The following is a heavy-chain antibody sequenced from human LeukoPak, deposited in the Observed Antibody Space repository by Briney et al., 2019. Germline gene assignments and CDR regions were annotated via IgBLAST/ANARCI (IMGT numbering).Heavy chain of an antibody. J-gene: IGHJ3*02. CDR1: GVSISSYH. V-gene: IGHV4-59*01. Sequence: ETLSLTCTVSGVSISSYHWSWVRQPPGKGLEWIGNIYYSGSTNYNPSLKSRVTISVDTCKNQFSLKLSSVTAADTAVYYCARGWKRIKSYYYDISGHPTYAFDIWGQGTMVTVSS. D-gene: IGHD3-22*01. CDR3: ARGWKRIKSYYYDISGHPTYAFDI. CDR2: IYYSGST.